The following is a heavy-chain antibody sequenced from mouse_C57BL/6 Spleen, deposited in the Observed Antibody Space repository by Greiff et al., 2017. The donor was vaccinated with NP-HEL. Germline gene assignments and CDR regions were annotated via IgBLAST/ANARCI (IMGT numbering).Heavy chain of an antibody. V-gene: IGHV1-55*01. J-gene: IGHJ2*01. CDR3: AREYYGSRNYFDY. D-gene: IGHD1-1*01. CDR2: IYPGSGST. Sequence: QVHVKQSGAELVKPGASVKMSCKASGYTFTSYWITWVKQRPGQGLEWIGDIYPGSGSTNYNEKFKSKATLTVDTSSSTAYMQLSSLTSEDSAVYYCAREYYGSRNYFDYWGQGTTLTVSS. CDR1: GYTFTSYW.